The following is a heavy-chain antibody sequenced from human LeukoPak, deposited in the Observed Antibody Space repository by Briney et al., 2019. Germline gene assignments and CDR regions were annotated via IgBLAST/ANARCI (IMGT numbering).Heavy chain of an antibody. Sequence: GGSLRLSCAASGFTFSSYSMNWVRQAPGKGLEWVSYISSSSSTIYYADSVKGRFTISRDNAKNSLYLQMNSLRAEDTAVYYCTRVLYSSGWYGDHYWGQGTLVTVSS. CDR3: TRVLYSSGWYGDHY. J-gene: IGHJ4*02. CDR1: GFTFSSYS. CDR2: ISSSSSTI. V-gene: IGHV3-48*01. D-gene: IGHD6-19*01.